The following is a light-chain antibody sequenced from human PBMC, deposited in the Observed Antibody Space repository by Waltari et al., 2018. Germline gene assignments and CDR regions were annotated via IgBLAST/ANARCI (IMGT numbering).Light chain of an antibody. CDR3: SSYTSSSTLL. V-gene: IGLV2-14*01. J-gene: IGLJ2*01. Sequence: QSALTQPASVSGSPGQSITISCTGTSSDVGGYNYVSWYQQHPGKAPKLMIYEVSNRPSGVPNRVSGSKSGNTASLTISGLQAEDEADYYCSSYTSSSTLLFGGGTKLTVL. CDR1: SSDVGGYNY. CDR2: EVS.